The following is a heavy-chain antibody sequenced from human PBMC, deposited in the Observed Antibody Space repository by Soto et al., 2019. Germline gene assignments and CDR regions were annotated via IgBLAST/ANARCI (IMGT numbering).Heavy chain of an antibody. Sequence: QVHLQESGPGLVKPSGTLSLTCTVSGGSISSRNWWSWLRQSPTKGLEWIGEIYQSGSTNYNPSLESRVTISVDKSKNQFSLTVTSVTAADTAIYSCVRVVNAYCGDNCQSRYFDLWGRGILVTVSS. V-gene: IGHV4-4*02. CDR2: IYQSGST. CDR1: GGSISSRNW. J-gene: IGHJ2*01. CDR3: VRVVNAYCGDNCQSRYFDL. D-gene: IGHD2-21*02.